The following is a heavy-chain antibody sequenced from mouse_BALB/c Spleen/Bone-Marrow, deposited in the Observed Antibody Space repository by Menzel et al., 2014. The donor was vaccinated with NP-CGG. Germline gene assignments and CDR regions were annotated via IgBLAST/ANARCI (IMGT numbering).Heavy chain of an antibody. Sequence: QVTLKVCGAELMKPGASVKISCKATGYTFSSYWIEWVKQRPGHGLEWIGEILPGSGSTNYNEKFKGKATFTADTSSNTAYMQRSSRTSEASAFFFCEGGGVRGGYWYFDVWGAGTTVTVSS. J-gene: IGHJ1*01. V-gene: IGHV1-9*01. CDR2: ILPGSGST. CDR1: GYTFSSYW. CDR3: EGGGVRGGYWYFDV.